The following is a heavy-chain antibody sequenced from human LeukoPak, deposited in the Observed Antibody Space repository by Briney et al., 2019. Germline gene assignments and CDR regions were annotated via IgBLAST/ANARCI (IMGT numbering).Heavy chain of an antibody. V-gene: IGHV4-59*01. D-gene: IGHD2-2*01. CDR3: ARADIVVVPAATVNWFDP. CDR2: IYYSGST. CDR1: GGSISSYY. J-gene: IGHJ5*02. Sequence: SETLSLTCTVSGGSISSYYWSWIRQPPGKGLEWIGYIYYSGSTNYNPSLKSRVTISVDTSKNQFSPKLSSVTAADTAVYYCARADIVVVPAATVNWFDPWGQGTLGTVSS.